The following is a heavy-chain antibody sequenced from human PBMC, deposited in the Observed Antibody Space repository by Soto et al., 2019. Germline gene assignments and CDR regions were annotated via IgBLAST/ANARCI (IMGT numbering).Heavy chain of an antibody. CDR1: GFTFSSSW. V-gene: IGHV3-30*02. CDR3: AKEGRYYGSGSYSQTEGNYYYYGMDV. J-gene: IGHJ6*02. CDR2: VSGDGSNK. Sequence: GGSLRLSCAASGFTFSSSWMHWVRQAPGKGLVWVSRVSGDGSNKYYADSVKGRFTISRDNSKNTLYLQMNSLRAEDTAVYYCAKEGRYYGSGSYSQTEGNYYYYGMDVWGQGTTVTVSS. D-gene: IGHD3-10*01.